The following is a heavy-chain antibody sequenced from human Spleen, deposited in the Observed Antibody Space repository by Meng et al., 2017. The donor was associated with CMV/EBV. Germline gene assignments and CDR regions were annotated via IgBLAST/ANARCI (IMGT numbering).Heavy chain of an antibody. CDR2: ISSSGSSI. V-gene: IGHV3-11*04. J-gene: IGHJ4*02. Sequence: SCAASGFTFSDYYMSWIRQAPGKGLEWVSYISSSGSSIYYADSVKGRFTISRDNAKNSLYLQMSSLRAEDTAVYYCARDSVPYFDYWGQGTLVTVSS. CDR3: ARDSVPYFDY. CDR1: GFTFSDYY.